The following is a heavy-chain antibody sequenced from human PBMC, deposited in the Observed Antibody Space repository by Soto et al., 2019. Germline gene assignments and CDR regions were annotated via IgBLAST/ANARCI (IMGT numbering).Heavy chain of an antibody. CDR3: ARDGPLSSRPYRPSRVPY. Sequence: PGGALRLSCAASGFKFSDYWMSWVREAPGKGLEWVGNIKHDTSEAHYADSVKGRFTITRDNIKNFLFLQMRDLRADDTASYYCARDGPLSSRPYRPSRVPYWSLGWQVT. J-gene: IGHJ4*02. CDR1: GFKFSDYW. D-gene: IGHD3-16*02. V-gene: IGHV3-7*03. CDR2: IKHDTSEA.